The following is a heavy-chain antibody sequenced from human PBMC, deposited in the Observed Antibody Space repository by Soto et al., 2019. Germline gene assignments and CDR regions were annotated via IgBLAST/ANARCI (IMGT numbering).Heavy chain of an antibody. CDR1: GGTFSSYA. V-gene: IGHV1-69*13. D-gene: IGHD2-2*01. CDR2: IIPIFGTA. Sequence: ASVKVSCKASGGTFSSYAISWVRQAPGQGLEWMGGIIPIFGTANYAQKFQGRVTITADESTSTAYMELSSLRSEDTAVYYCARAGDIVVVPAAIGPVLYYYGMDVWGQGTTVTVSS. J-gene: IGHJ6*02. CDR3: ARAGDIVVVPAAIGPVLYYYGMDV.